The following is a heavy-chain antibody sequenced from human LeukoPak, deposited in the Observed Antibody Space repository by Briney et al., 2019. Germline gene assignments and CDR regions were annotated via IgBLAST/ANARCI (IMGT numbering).Heavy chain of an antibody. V-gene: IGHV3-15*01. CDR3: TTNIGPDSSGYYSNWYFDL. J-gene: IGHJ2*01. D-gene: IGHD3-22*01. CDR1: GFTFSAYA. CDR2: IKSKTDGGTT. Sequence: GGSLRLSCEASGFTFSAYAMTWVRQAPGKGLEWVGRIKSKTDGGTTDYAAPVKGRFTISRDDSKNTLYLQMNSLKTEDTAVYYCTTNIGPDSSGYYSNWYFDLWGRGTLVTVSS.